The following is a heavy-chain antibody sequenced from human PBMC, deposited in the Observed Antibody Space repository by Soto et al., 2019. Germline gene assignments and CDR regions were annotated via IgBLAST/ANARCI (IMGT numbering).Heavy chain of an antibody. CDR1: RFSFNNST. CDR3: AKARVRIVGANSFDY. V-gene: IGHV3-30*18. Sequence: SFSLSRFSFNNSTRHCVLHHPCKGLEWVALISDDGDKRYYADSVRGRLIISRDNSKDTLYLQMNSLGPDDTAVYFCAKARVRIVGANSFDYWGQGTPVTVSS. CDR2: ISDDGDKR. J-gene: IGHJ4*02. D-gene: IGHD1-26*01.